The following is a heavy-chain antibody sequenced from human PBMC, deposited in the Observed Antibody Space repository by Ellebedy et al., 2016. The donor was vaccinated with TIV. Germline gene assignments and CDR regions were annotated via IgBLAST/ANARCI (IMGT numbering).Heavy chain of an antibody. Sequence: PGGSLRLSCAASGFSFSSYAMSWVRQAPGEGLEWVSGISGSGGATYTAESVKGRFTISRDNSKNMLFLQMNSLRAEDTAVYYCVNPYIAMSGAGDYWGQGTLVTVSS. V-gene: IGHV3-23*01. CDR2: ISGSGGAT. D-gene: IGHD6-19*01. J-gene: IGHJ4*02. CDR1: GFSFSSYA. CDR3: VNPYIAMSGAGDY.